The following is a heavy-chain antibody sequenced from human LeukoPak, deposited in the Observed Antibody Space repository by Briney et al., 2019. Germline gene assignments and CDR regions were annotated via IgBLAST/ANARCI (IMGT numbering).Heavy chain of an antibody. J-gene: IGHJ4*02. Sequence: GRSLRLSCAASGFTFSSYAMHWVRQAPGKGLEWLAVISYDGSNKYYADSVKGRFTISRDNSKNTLYLQMNSLRAEDTAVYYCARDAPVGATISYYFDYWGQGTLVTVSS. V-gene: IGHV3-30-3*01. CDR3: ARDAPVGATISYYFDY. D-gene: IGHD1-26*01. CDR1: GFTFSSYA. CDR2: ISYDGSNK.